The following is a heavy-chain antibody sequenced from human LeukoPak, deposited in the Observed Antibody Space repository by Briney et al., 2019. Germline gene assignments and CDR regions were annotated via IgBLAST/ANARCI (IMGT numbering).Heavy chain of an antibody. CDR3: ARYCSSTSCYYYCGMDV. V-gene: IGHV3-7*01. D-gene: IGHD2-2*01. Sequence: AGGSLRLSCAASGFTFSSYWMSWVRQAPGKGLEWVANIKQDGSEKYYVDSVKGRFTISRDNAKNSLYLQINSLRAEDTAVYYCARYCSSTSCYYYCGMDVWGQGTTVTVSS. CDR1: GFTFSSYW. J-gene: IGHJ6*02. CDR2: IKQDGSEK.